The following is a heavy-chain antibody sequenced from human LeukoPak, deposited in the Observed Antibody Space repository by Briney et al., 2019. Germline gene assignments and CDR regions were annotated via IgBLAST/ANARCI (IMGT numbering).Heavy chain of an antibody. V-gene: IGHV1-2*02. CDR3: AREGGRAVDTNWFDP. CDR2: INPNNGVT. J-gene: IGHJ5*02. D-gene: IGHD5-18*01. CDR1: GYSFTYYY. Sequence: ASVKVSCKASGYSFTYYYIHWVRQAPGQGPEWMGWINPNNGVTKYAQKFQARVTMTRDTSISTAYMELSRLTSDDTAVYYCAREGGRAVDTNWFDPWGQGTLVAVSS.